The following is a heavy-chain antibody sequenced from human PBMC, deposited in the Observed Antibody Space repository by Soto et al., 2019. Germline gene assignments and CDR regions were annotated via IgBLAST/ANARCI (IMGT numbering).Heavy chain of an antibody. J-gene: IGHJ5*02. CDR2: ISAYNGNT. D-gene: IGHD2-15*01. CDR1: GYRFTSQG. Sequence: ASAKASWKACGYRFTSQGISWVQQAPGQGLEWMGWISAYNGNTNYAQKLQGRVTMTTDTSTSTAYMELRSLRSDDTAVYYCVRLPWVDYGGIFDPWGQGTLVTVSS. V-gene: IGHV1-18*01. CDR3: VRLPWVDYGGIFDP.